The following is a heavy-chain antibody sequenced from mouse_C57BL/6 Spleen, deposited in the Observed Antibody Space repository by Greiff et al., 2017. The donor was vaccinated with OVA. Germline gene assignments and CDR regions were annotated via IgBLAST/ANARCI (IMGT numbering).Heavy chain of an antibody. CDR3: ARCEDYAMDY. J-gene: IGHJ4*01. CDR2: IDPSASYT. Sequence: QVQLQQPGAELVMPGASVKLSCKASDYTFTSYWMHWVKQRPGQGLEWIGEIDPSASYTNYNQKFKGKSTLTVDKSSSTAYMQLSSLTSEDSAVYYCARCEDYAMDYWGQGTSVTVSS. V-gene: IGHV1-69*01. CDR1: DYTFTSYW.